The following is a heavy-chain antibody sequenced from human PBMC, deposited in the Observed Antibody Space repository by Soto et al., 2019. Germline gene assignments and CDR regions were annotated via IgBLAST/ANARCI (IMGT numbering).Heavy chain of an antibody. V-gene: IGHV3-30*18. D-gene: IGHD6-13*01. J-gene: IGHJ6*02. Sequence: PGGSLRLSCAASGFTFNSYGMHWVRQAPGKGLEWVALISYDGSNTYYADSVKGRFTISRDNSKNTLYLQMNSLRPEDTAVYYCTKDRAAAAPATHGMDVWGQGTTVTVSS. CDR2: ISYDGSNT. CDR1: GFTFNSYG. CDR3: TKDRAAAAPATHGMDV.